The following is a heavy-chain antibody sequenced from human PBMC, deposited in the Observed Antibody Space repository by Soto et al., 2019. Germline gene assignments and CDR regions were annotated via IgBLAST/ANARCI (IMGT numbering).Heavy chain of an antibody. D-gene: IGHD2-2*02. CDR3: ARGSAIGYYYYYYGMDV. CDR1: GGSISSYY. Sequence: SETLSLTCTVSGGSISSYYWSWIRQPPGKGLEWIGYIYYSGSTNYNPSLKSRVTISVDTSKNQFSLKLSSVTAADTAVYYCARGSAIGYYYYYYGMDVWGQGTTVTVSS. V-gene: IGHV4-59*01. J-gene: IGHJ6*02. CDR2: IYYSGST.